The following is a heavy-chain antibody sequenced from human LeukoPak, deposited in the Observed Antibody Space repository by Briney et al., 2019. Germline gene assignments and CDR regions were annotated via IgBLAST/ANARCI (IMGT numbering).Heavy chain of an antibody. J-gene: IGHJ4*02. Sequence: ASVKVSCKASGYTFTSYGISWVRQAPGQGLEWMGWISAYNGNTNYAQKLQGRVTMTTDTSTSTAYMELRSLRSDDTAVYYCARESGVWFGESQGVDYWGQGTLVTVSS. V-gene: IGHV1-18*01. CDR1: GYTFTSYG. CDR2: ISAYNGNT. D-gene: IGHD3-10*01. CDR3: ARESGVWFGESQGVDY.